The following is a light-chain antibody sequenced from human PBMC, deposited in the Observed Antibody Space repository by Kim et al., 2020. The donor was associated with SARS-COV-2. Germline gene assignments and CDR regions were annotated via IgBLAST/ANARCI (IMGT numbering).Light chain of an antibody. Sequence: ASGGDIVTITCRASQSISTWLAWYQHKPGKAPKLLIHDVSSLESGVPSRFSGSGSGTEFTLTISSLQPDDYATYYCQQYDTNSRTFGRGTKVDIK. CDR3: QQYDTNSRT. CDR2: DVS. V-gene: IGKV1-5*01. CDR1: QSISTW. J-gene: IGKJ1*01.